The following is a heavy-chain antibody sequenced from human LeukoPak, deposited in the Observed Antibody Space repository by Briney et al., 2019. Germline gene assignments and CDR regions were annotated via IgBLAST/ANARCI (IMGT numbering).Heavy chain of an antibody. CDR2: IYYSGST. Sequence: SETLSLTCTVSGGSISSYYWSWIRQPPGKGLEWIGYIYYSGSTNYNPSLKSRVTISVDTSKNQFSLKLSSVTAADTAVYYCARGYYGYYYFDYWGQGTLVTVSS. CDR1: GGSISSYY. V-gene: IGHV4-59*01. CDR3: ARGYYGYYYFDY. J-gene: IGHJ4*02. D-gene: IGHD3-10*01.